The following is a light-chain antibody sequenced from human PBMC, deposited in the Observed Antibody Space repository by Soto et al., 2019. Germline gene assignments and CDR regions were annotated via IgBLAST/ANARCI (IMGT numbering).Light chain of an antibody. CDR3: QPYGRSPPFT. Sequence: IVLTQSPGTLSLSPGERTTLSCRASQSVSSNYIARYQQKLGQAPRLLIYGASSRATGIPDRCSGSGSGTDFNPTISRLGAEDFAVYCCQPYGRSPPFTWGKGTKVELK. CDR1: QSVSSNY. CDR2: GAS. V-gene: IGKV3-20*01. J-gene: IGKJ2*01.